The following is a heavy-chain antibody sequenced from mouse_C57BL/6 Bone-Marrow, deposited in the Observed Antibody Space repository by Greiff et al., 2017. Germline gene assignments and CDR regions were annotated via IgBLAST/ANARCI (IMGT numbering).Heavy chain of an antibody. Sequence: EVKLVESEGGLVQPGSSMKLSCTASGFTFSDYYMAWVRQVPEKGLEWVANINYDGSSTYYLDSLKSRFIISRDNAKNLLYLQMSSLKSEETATYYCARDRGYVIYAYAMDYWGQGTSVTVSS. CDR3: ARDRGYVIYAYAMDY. V-gene: IGHV5-16*01. CDR2: INYDGSST. D-gene: IGHD1-1*01. J-gene: IGHJ4*01. CDR1: GFTFSDYY.